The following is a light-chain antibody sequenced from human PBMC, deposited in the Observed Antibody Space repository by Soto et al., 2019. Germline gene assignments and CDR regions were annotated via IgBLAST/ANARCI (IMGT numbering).Light chain of an antibody. CDR1: SSDVGGYNY. CDR2: EVY. CDR3: CSFAGINNYV. V-gene: IGLV2-8*01. J-gene: IGLJ1*01. Sequence: QSALTQPASVSGSPGQSITISCTGTSSDVGGYNYVSWYQQHPGKAPKLMIYEVYKRPSGVPDRFSGSKTGNTASLTVSGLQAEDEAEYYCCSFAGINNYVFGPGTKLTVL.